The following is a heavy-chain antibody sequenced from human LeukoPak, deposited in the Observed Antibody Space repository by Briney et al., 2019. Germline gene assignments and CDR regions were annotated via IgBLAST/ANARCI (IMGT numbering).Heavy chain of an antibody. CDR3: ARGQAKADY. CDR1: GGSFSGYY. Sequence: PSETLSLTCAVYGGSFSGYYWSWIRQPPGKGLEWIGEINHSRSTNYNPSLKSRVTISVDTSKNQFSLKLSSVTAADTAVYYCARGQAKADYWGQGTLVTVSS. CDR2: INHSRST. V-gene: IGHV4-34*01. J-gene: IGHJ4*02.